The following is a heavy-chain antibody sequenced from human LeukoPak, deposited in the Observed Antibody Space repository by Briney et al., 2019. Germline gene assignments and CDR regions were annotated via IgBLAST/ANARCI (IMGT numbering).Heavy chain of an antibody. CDR2: IYHSGST. CDR3: AGRSLIWSGYY. V-gene: IGHV4-31*09. Sequence: SQTLSLTCTVSGGSISSGDYYWSWIRQHPGKGLEWIGEIYHSGSTNYNPSLKSRVTISVDKSKNQFSLKLNSVTAADTAVYYCAGRSLIWSGYYWGQGTLVTVSS. J-gene: IGHJ4*02. D-gene: IGHD3-3*01. CDR1: GGSISSGDYY.